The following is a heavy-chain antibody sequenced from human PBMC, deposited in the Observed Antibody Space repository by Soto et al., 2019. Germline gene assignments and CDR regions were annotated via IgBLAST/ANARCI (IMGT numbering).Heavy chain of an antibody. J-gene: IGHJ4*02. CDR3: ASNYGLFDN. D-gene: IGHD4-17*01. CDR2: ISRTGDST. Sequence: EGQLVESGGSLVRPGGSLRLSCVGSGFTISSYSMTWVRQAPGKGLECVASISRTGDSTYYADSVKGRFIISRDNAENSLYLQMSSLRVEDTAVYYCASNYGLFDNWGQGTLVAVSS. CDR1: GFTISSYS. V-gene: IGHV3-21*06.